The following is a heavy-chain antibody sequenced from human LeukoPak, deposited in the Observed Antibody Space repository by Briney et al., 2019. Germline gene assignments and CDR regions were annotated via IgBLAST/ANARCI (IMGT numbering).Heavy chain of an antibody. Sequence: ASVKVSCKASGYTFTGYYMHWVRQAPGQGLEWMGWINPNSGGTNYAQKFQGRVTMTRDTSISTAYMELSRLRSDDTAVYYCARDRGVDYCSGGSCSHYYYYMDVWGKGTMVTVSS. CDR3: ARDRGVDYCSGGSCSHYYYYMDV. CDR2: INPNSGGT. D-gene: IGHD2-15*01. CDR1: GYTFTGYY. V-gene: IGHV1-2*02. J-gene: IGHJ6*03.